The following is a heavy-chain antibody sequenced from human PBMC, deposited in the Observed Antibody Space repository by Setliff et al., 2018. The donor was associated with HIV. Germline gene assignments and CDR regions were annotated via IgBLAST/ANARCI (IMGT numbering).Heavy chain of an antibody. CDR1: VSISSYY. J-gene: IGHJ4*02. V-gene: IGHV4-59*01. D-gene: IGHD5-12*01. Sequence: SETLSSPALSGVSISSYYWSWIRHSPGKGLEWIGIIFPGGATNYNPSLTSRVTISVDTSKNHLFLRLTSVTTADTAVYFCAKSSPSIGYITDCWGQGAPVTVSS. CDR3: AKSSPSIGYITDC. CDR2: IFPGGAT.